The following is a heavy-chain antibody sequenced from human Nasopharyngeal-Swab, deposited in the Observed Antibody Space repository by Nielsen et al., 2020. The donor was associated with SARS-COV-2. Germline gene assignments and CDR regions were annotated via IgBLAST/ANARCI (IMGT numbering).Heavy chain of an antibody. CDR2: IFHSGNT. J-gene: IGHJ4*02. CDR3: ARKYCNGDCYFDY. Sequence: SETLSLTCAVSGGSISSGFYSWSWIRQPPGKGLEWFGYIFHSGNTYYNPSLKSRVTISVDRSKNQFSLRLSSVTAADTAVYYCARKYCNGDCYFDYWGQGTLVTVSS. V-gene: IGHV4-30-2*01. D-gene: IGHD2-21*02. CDR1: GGSISSGFYS.